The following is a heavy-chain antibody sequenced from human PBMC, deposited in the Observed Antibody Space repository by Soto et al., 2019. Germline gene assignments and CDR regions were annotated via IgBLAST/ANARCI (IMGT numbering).Heavy chain of an antibody. D-gene: IGHD3-10*01. V-gene: IGHV3-23*01. Sequence: PGGSLRLSCAASGFTFSSYAMSWVRQAPGKGLEWVSAISGSGGSTYYADSVKGRFTISRDNSKNTLYLQMNSLRAEDTAVYYCASYGPLPYYYGSLGFDIWGQGTMVTVSS. J-gene: IGHJ3*02. CDR1: GFTFSSYA. CDR3: ASYGPLPYYYGSLGFDI. CDR2: ISGSGGST.